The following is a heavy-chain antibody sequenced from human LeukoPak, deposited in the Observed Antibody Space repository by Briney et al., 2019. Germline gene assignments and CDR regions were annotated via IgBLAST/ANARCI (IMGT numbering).Heavy chain of an antibody. V-gene: IGHV3-30*02. Sequence: PGGSLRLSCAASGFSFSSYGVNWVRQAPGKGLEWVAFIRYDGSNKYYADSVKGRFTISRDNSKNTLYLQMNSLRAEDTAVYYCVPRGNDHDYWGQGTLVTVSS. CDR2: IRYDGSNK. D-gene: IGHD4-23*01. J-gene: IGHJ4*02. CDR3: VPRGNDHDY. CDR1: GFSFSSYG.